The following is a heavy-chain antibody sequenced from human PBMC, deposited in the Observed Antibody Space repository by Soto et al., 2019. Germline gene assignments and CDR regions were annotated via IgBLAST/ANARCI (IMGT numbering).Heavy chain of an antibody. Sequence: SETLSLTCAVSGFSISSDSYWGWMRQSPGKGLEWIGTLSHSGRTFYNPSLKSRVTISADTTKNQFSLSLTSVTAADTAVYYCGHLKTDTEVTPAPPLFDSWGQGTLVTAPQ. D-gene: IGHD2-2*01. CDR3: GHLKTDTEVTPAPPLFDS. V-gene: IGHV4-38-2*01. J-gene: IGHJ4*02. CDR1: GFSISSDSY. CDR2: LSHSGRT.